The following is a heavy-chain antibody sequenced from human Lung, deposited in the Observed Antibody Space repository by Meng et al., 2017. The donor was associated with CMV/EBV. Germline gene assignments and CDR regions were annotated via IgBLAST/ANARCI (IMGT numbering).Heavy chain of an antibody. Sequence: GGSLRLSCAASGFTFSSYWMSWVRQAPGKGLEWVANIKQDGSEKYYVDSVKGRFTISRDNAKNSLYLQMNSLRDEDTDVYYCESNSKISSGSSSYYYYYGMDVWGQGXTVTASS. CDR2: IKQDGSEK. V-gene: IGHV3-7*01. J-gene: IGHJ6*02. D-gene: IGHD6-6*01. CDR1: GFTFSSYW. CDR3: ESNSKISSGSSSYYYYYGMDV.